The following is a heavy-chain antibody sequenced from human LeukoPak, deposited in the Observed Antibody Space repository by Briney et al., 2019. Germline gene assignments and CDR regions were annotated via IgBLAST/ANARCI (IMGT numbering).Heavy chain of an antibody. D-gene: IGHD2-2*01. V-gene: IGHV1-18*01. J-gene: IGHJ5*02. CDR1: GYTFTSYG. CDR2: ISAYNGNT. Sequence: REASVKVSCKASGYTFTSYGISWVRQAPGQGLEWMGWISAYNGNTNYAQKLQGRVTMTTDTSTSTAYMELRSLRSDDTAVYYCARGVVEEMPNLAAAWGGNWFDPWGQGTLVTVSS. CDR3: ARGVVEEMPNLAAAWGGNWFDP.